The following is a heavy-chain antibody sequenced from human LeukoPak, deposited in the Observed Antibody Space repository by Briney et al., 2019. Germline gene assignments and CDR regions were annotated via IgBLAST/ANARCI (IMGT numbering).Heavy chain of an antibody. CDR2: ISGTGGNT. Sequence: GGSLRLSCAASGFTFSNYAMSWVRQAPGKGLEWVSAISGTGGNTYYTDSVKGRSTISKDNSKNTLYLQMSSLRADDTAVYYCAKGGSSWSYFDSWGQGTLVTVSS. D-gene: IGHD6-13*01. J-gene: IGHJ4*02. V-gene: IGHV3-23*01. CDR3: AKGGSSWSYFDS. CDR1: GFTFSNYA.